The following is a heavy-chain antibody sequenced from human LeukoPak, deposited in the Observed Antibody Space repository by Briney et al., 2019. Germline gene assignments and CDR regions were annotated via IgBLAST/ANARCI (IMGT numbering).Heavy chain of an antibody. CDR1: GFTFDDYA. Sequence: GGSLRLSCAASGFTFDDYAMHWVRQAPGKGLEWVGFIASETYGGTAEYAASVKGRFTISRDDSKSIAYLQMNSLKTEDTAVYYCTRDQTPYYWGQGTLVTVSS. J-gene: IGHJ4*02. CDR3: TRDQTPYY. V-gene: IGHV3-49*04. CDR2: IASETYGGTA.